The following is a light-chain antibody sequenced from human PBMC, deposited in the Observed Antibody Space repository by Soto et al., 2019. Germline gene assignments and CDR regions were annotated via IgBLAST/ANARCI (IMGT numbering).Light chain of an antibody. V-gene: IGLV2-14*01. CDR2: DVS. Sequence: QSALTQPASVSGSPGQSITISCTGTSSDVGGYNYVSWYQQHPGKAPKLMIYDVSNRPSWVSNRFSGSKSGNTASLTIAGLQSEDEAGYYCSSYTSSSTLVFGGGTKLTVL. CDR1: SSDVGGYNY. J-gene: IGLJ3*02. CDR3: SSYTSSSTLV.